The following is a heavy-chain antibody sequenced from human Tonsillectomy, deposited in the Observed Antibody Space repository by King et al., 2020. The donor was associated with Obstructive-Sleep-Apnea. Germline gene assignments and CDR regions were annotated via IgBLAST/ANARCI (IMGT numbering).Heavy chain of an antibody. CDR1: GYTFTSYY. CDR2: INPSGGST. D-gene: IGHD6-19*01. V-gene: IGHV1-46*01. CDR3: ARDRQWLVAFDI. J-gene: IGHJ3*02. Sequence: VQLVESGAEVKKPGASVKVSCKASGYTFTSYYMHWVQQAPGQGLEWMGIINPSGGSTSYAQKFQGRVTMTRDTSTSTVYMELSSLRSEDTAVYYCARDRQWLVAFDIWGQGTMVTVSS.